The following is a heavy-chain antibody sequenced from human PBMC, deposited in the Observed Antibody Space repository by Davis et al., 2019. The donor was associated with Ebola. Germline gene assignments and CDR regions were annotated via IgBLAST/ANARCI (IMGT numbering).Heavy chain of an antibody. CDR2: IRRGGDVT. J-gene: IGHJ6*04. V-gene: IGHV3-48*02. CDR1: GFTFNTHS. D-gene: IGHD1-26*01. CDR3: VREAGGGSYADV. Sequence: GSLRLSCAASGFTFNTHSMNWVRQAPGKGLEWISYIRRGGDVTYYADSVKGRFTVSRDNAKNSLYLQMFSLRDEDTAVYYCVREAGGGSYADVWGKGTTVTVSS.